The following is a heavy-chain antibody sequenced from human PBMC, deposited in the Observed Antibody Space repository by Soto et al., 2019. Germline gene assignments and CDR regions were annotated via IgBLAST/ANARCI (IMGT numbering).Heavy chain of an antibody. CDR1: EYTFTSYD. CDR3: ARDLNRSGYDSPFDY. V-gene: IGHV1-3*01. D-gene: IGHD5-12*01. Sequence: ASVKVSCKASEYTFTSYDIHWVRQAPGQRLEWMGRINAGNGNTKYSQKFQDRVIFTRDTSATTAYMELSSLNSEDTAVYYCARDLNRSGYDSPFDYWGQGTLVTVSS. J-gene: IGHJ4*02. CDR2: INAGNGNT.